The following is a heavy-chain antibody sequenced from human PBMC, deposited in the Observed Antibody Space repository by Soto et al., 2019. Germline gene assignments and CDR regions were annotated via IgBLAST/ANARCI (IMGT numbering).Heavy chain of an antibody. CDR1: GGTFSSYA. CDR3: ARHSCCSTPNYYYGMDV. V-gene: IGHV1-69*12. Sequence: QVQLVQSGAEAKKPGSSVKVSCKASGGTFSSYAISWVRQAPGQGLEWMGGIIPIFGTANYAQKFQGRVTITADESTSTAYMELSSLRSEDTAVYYCARHSCCSTPNYYYGMDVWGQGTTVTVSS. J-gene: IGHJ6*02. CDR2: IIPIFGTA. D-gene: IGHD2-15*01.